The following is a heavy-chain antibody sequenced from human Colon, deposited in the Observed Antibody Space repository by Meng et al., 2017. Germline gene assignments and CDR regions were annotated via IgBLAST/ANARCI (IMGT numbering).Heavy chain of an antibody. CDR3: ARDRIRVVRGVISCKDFDY. D-gene: IGHD3-10*01. J-gene: IGHJ4*02. CDR1: GGSISSSSYY. Sequence: SETLSLTCPVSGGSISSSSYYWGWLRQPPGKGLEWIGSIYYSGSTYYNPSLKSRVTISVDTSKNQFSLKLSSVTAADTAVYYCARDRIRVVRGVISCKDFDYWGQGTLVTVSS. V-gene: IGHV4-39*07. CDR2: IYYSGST.